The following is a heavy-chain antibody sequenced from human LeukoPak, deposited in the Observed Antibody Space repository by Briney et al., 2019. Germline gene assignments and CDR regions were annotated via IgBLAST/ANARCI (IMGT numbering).Heavy chain of an antibody. CDR1: DGSLSGYY. CDR2: INHSGRT. V-gene: IGHV4-34*01. CDR3: ALSRLLEPFDY. J-gene: IGHJ4*02. D-gene: IGHD2-21*01. Sequence: SETLSLTCAVYDGSLSGYYWSWIRQPLGKGLEWVGEINHSGRTNYNPSLRRRVTISVDTSKTQFSLKLSSVTAADTAVYYCALSRLLEPFDYWGQGTLVTVSS.